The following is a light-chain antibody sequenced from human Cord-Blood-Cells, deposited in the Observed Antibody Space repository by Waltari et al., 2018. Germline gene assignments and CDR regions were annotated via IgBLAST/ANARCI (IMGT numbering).Light chain of an antibody. V-gene: IGKV1-33*01. Sequence: DIQMTQSPSSLSASVGDRVTITCQASQDISNYLNWYQQKPGKAPKLLIYDASNLETGVPSRFSGSRSGTDFTFTISSQQPEDIATYYCQQYDNLPYTFGQGTKLEIK. CDR1: QDISNY. CDR3: QQYDNLPYT. CDR2: DAS. J-gene: IGKJ2*01.